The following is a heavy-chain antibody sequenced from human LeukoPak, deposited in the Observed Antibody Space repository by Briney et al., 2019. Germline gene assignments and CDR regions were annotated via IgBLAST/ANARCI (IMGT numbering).Heavy chain of an antibody. CDR1: GYTFTGYY. CDR2: INPNSGGT. CDR3: ARTEMATIADAFDI. J-gene: IGHJ3*02. Sequence: PGASVKVSCKASGYTFTGYYMHWVRQAPGQGLEWMGWINPNSGGTNYAQKFQGRVTMTRDTSISTAYMELSRLRSDDTAVYYCARTEMATIADAFDIWGQGTMVTVSS. V-gene: IGHV1-2*02. D-gene: IGHD5-24*01.